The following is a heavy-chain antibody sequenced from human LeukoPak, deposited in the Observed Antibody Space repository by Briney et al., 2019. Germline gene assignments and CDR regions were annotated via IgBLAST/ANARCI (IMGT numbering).Heavy chain of an antibody. CDR1: GFTFSDYY. Sequence: GGSLRLSCAASGFTFSDYYMSWIRQAPGKGLEWVSYISSSGSTIYYADSVKGRFTISRDNAKNSLYLQMNSLRAEDTAVYYYARDLSAVAAAFDYWGQGTLVTVSS. V-gene: IGHV3-11*01. D-gene: IGHD6-19*01. CDR2: ISSSGSTI. CDR3: ARDLSAVAAAFDY. J-gene: IGHJ4*02.